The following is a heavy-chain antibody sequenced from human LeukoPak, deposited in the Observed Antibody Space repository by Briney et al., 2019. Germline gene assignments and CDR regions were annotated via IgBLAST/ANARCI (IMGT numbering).Heavy chain of an antibody. Sequence: GRSLRLSCAASGFTFDDYAMHWVRQAPGKGLEWVSGISWNSGSIGYADSVKGRFTISRDNAKNSLYLQMNSLRAEDVALYYCAKDIGRDFWSGYYSGDPGGVFDYWGQGTLVTVSS. V-gene: IGHV3-9*03. D-gene: IGHD3-3*01. CDR3: AKDIGRDFWSGYYSGDPGGVFDY. J-gene: IGHJ4*02. CDR2: ISWNSGSI. CDR1: GFTFDDYA.